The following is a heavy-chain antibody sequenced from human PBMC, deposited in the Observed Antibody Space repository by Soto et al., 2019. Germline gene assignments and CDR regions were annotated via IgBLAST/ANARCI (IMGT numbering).Heavy chain of an antibody. Sequence: PGESLKISCKGSGYSFTTYWIGWVRQMPGKGLEWLGIIYPGDSTTKYSPSFQGQVSMSADKSISTAYLQWSSLKASDTAMYYCARSRTYYYDSSGYWVGMDVWGQGTTVTVSS. J-gene: IGHJ6*02. D-gene: IGHD3-22*01. CDR3: ARSRTYYYDSSGYWVGMDV. CDR2: IYPGDSTT. CDR1: GYSFTTYW. V-gene: IGHV5-51*01.